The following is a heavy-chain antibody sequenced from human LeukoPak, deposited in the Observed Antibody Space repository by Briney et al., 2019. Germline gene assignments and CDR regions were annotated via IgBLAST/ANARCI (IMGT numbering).Heavy chain of an antibody. J-gene: IGHJ3*01. CDR1: GYTFTSYG. V-gene: IGHV1-18*01. CDR3: ARIRDGYNDAYDL. D-gene: IGHD5-24*01. Sequence: ASVKVSCKASGYTFTSYGISWVRQAPGQGLEWMGWISGYNGNTKYAQKLQGRVTLTRDTSTSTVYMELSSLRSEDTAIYYCARIRDGYNDAYDLWGQGTVVTVPS. CDR2: ISGYNGNT.